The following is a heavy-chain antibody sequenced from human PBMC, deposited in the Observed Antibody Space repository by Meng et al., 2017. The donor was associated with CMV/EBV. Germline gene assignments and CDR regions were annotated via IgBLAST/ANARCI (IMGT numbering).Heavy chain of an antibody. V-gene: IGHV1-18*01. Sequence: GQPGDEVKKPGVSVKFSSKASGYTFTSYGISWVRQVPGQGLEGMGCISAYNGNTNYAQKLQGRVTMTTDTSTSTAYMELRSLRSDDTAVYYCARAWVGEEYYFDYWGQGTLVTVSS. D-gene: IGHD3-10*01. CDR3: ARAWVGEEYYFDY. CDR2: ISAYNGNT. CDR1: GYTFTSYG. J-gene: IGHJ4*02.